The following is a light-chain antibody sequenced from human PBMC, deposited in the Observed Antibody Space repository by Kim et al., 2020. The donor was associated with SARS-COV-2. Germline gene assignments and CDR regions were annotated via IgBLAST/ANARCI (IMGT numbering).Light chain of an antibody. CDR1: QFINNY. Sequence: DIQMTQSPSSLSASVRDRVTITCRASQFINNYLAWYQQKPGKVPKLLIYAASTLQSGVPSRFSGSGSGTNFTLTISSLQPEDVATYYWQKYNNAPWTFGQGTKVDIK. CDR2: AAS. J-gene: IGKJ1*01. CDR3: QKYNNAPWT. V-gene: IGKV1-27*01.